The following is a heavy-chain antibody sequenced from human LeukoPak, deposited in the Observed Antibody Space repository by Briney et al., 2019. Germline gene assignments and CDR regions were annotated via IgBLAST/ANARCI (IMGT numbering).Heavy chain of an antibody. J-gene: IGHJ3*02. D-gene: IGHD3-22*01. Sequence: SETLSLTCTVSGGTISSYYWSWIRQPPGKGLEWIGYIYYGGSTNYNPSLKSRVTISVDTSKNQFSLKLSSVTAADTAVYYCARGSYYYDSSGYYTLSAFDIWGQGTMVTVSS. CDR3: ARGSYYYDSSGYYTLSAFDI. CDR2: IYYGGST. V-gene: IGHV4-59*01. CDR1: GGTISSYY.